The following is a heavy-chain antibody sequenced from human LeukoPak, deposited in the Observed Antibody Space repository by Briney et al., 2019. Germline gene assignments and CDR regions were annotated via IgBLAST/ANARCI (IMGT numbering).Heavy chain of an antibody. V-gene: IGHV4-30-4*01. CDR2: IYYSGST. Sequence: SSQTLSLTCSVSGGSISSGDYYWSWIRQPPGKGLEWIGHIYYSGSTHHNPSLKRRVTISVDTSKNQFSLKLSSVTATDTAVYYCARSLLSAGSGSYGFDPWGQGTLVTVSS. CDR3: ARSLLSAGSGSYGFDP. J-gene: IGHJ5*02. D-gene: IGHD3-10*01. CDR1: GGSISSGDYY.